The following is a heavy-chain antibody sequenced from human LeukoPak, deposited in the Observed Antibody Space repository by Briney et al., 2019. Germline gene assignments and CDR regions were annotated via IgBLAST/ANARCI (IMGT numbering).Heavy chain of an antibody. J-gene: IGHJ4*02. CDR1: GGSISSSSYY. D-gene: IGHD3-22*01. CDR3: ARDYYDSSGPDY. V-gene: IGHV4-39*07. Sequence: ASETLSLTCTVSGGSISSSSYYWGWIRQPPGKGPEWIGSIYYSGSTYYNPSLKSRVTISVDTSKNQFSLKLSSVTAADTAVYYCARDYYDSSGPDYWGQGTLVTVSS. CDR2: IYYSGST.